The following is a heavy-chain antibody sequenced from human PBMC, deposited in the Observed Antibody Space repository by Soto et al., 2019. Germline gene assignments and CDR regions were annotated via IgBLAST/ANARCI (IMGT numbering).Heavy chain of an antibody. V-gene: IGHV2-5*02. D-gene: IGHD3-3*01. Sequence: QITLNESGPTQVKPRQTLTLTCTFSGFSLTTSGVGVGWIRQSPGKAPEWRALLYWDDDKRYSPSLKSRLTITKDTSKTQVVLTMADLDPADTATYYCAHRVLRTVFGLVTTTAIYFDFWGQGTPVAVSS. CDR3: AHRVLRTVFGLVTTTAIYFDF. J-gene: IGHJ4*02. CDR1: GFSLTTSGVG. CDR2: LYWDDDK.